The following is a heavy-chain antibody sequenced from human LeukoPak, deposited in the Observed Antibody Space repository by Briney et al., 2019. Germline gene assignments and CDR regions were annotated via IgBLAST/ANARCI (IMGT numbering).Heavy chain of an antibody. CDR3: AKDFYEDTAMVDH. CDR1: GFTFSSFA. D-gene: IGHD5-18*01. V-gene: IGHV3-23*01. J-gene: IGHJ4*02. Sequence: GGSLRLSCAASGFTFSSFAMSWVRQAPGKGLEWVSAISDSGGSTYYADSVKGRFTISIDNSKNTLYLQMNSLRAEDTAVYYCAKDFYEDTAMVDHWGQGILVTVSS. CDR2: ISDSGGST.